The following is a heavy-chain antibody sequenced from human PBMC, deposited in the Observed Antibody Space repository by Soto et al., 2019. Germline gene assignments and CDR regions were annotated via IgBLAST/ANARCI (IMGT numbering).Heavy chain of an antibody. V-gene: IGHV1-2*02. CDR3: ARGDFDSSANYYAGWFAP. CDR2: INPNSGGT. CDR1: GYTFTAYY. Sequence: QVQLVQSGAEVKKPGASVKVSCKASGYTFTAYYMHWLRQAPGQGLEWMGWINPNSGGTKYAQKFQGRVTMTNDTSISTAYMALSRLGSDDPAIYYCARGDFDSSANYYAGWFAPWGQGTLVTVSS. D-gene: IGHD3-22*01. J-gene: IGHJ5*02.